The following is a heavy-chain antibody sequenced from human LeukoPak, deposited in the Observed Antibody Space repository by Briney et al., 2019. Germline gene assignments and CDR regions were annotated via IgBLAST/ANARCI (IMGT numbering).Heavy chain of an antibody. CDR3: ARVFRPSLTVFIIRGAFDI. CDR1: GFTFSSYG. D-gene: IGHD3-3*01. V-gene: IGHV3-30*03. CDR2: ISYDGSNK. J-gene: IGHJ3*02. Sequence: GGSLRLSCAASGFTFSSYGVHWVRQAPGKGLEWVAVISYDGSNKYYADSVKGRFTISRDNDKNSLYLQMNSLRVEDTAVYYCARVFRPSLTVFIIRGAFDIWGQGTMVTVSS.